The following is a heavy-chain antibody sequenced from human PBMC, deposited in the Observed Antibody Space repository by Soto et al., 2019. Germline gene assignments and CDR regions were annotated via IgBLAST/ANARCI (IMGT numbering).Heavy chain of an antibody. V-gene: IGHV3-30-3*01. J-gene: IGHJ6*02. CDR1: GFTFSSYA. CDR2: ISYDGSNK. CDR3: ARDIRGYAMIYYYYGMDV. D-gene: IGHD2-8*01. Sequence: GGSLRLSCAASGFTFSSYAMHWVRQAPGKGLEWVAVISYDGSNKYYADSVKGRFTISRDNSKNTLYLQMNSLRAEDTAVYYCARDIRGYAMIYYYYGMDVWGRGTTVTVSS.